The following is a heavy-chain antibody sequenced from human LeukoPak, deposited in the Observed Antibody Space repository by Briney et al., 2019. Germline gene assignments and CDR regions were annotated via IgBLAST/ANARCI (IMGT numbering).Heavy chain of an antibody. CDR1: GYTFTAFY. Sequence: VSVKVSCKASGYTFTAFYMHWVRHATGQGLEWMGWMSPNSGDTGYSQKFQGRVTMTRDTSISTAFMELTSLRSEDTAVYYCVRGPPNWGFDFWGQGALVTVSS. J-gene: IGHJ4*02. CDR2: MSPNSGDT. D-gene: IGHD7-27*01. CDR3: VRGPPNWGFDF. V-gene: IGHV1-8*02.